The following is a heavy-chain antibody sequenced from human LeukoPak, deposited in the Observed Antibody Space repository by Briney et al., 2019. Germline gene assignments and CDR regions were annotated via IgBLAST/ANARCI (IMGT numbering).Heavy chain of an antibody. V-gene: IGHV4-4*07. J-gene: IGHJ6*03. CDR3: ARACGSSSWYVSADYYYYYMDV. CDR1: GGSISSYY. D-gene: IGHD6-13*01. CDR2: IYTSGST. Sequence: SETLSLTCTVSGGSISSYYWSWIRQPAGKGLEWIGRIYTSGSTNYNPSLKSRVTMSVDTSKNQFSLKLSSVTAADTAVYYCARACGSSSWYVSADYYYYYMDVWGKGTTVTVSS.